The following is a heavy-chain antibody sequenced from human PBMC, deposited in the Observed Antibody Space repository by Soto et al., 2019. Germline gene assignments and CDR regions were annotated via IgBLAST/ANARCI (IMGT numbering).Heavy chain of an antibody. V-gene: IGHV3-23*01. CDR1: GFTFSSYA. D-gene: IGHD3-22*01. J-gene: IGHJ4*02. CDR3: AKDAPYYYDSSGYYGPFDY. CDR2: ISGSGGST. Sequence: GGSLRLSCAASGFTFSSYAMSWVRQAPGKGLEWVSAISGSGGSTYYADSVKGRFTISRDNSKNTLYLQMNSLRAEDTAMYYCAKDAPYYYDSSGYYGPFDYWGQGTLVTVSS.